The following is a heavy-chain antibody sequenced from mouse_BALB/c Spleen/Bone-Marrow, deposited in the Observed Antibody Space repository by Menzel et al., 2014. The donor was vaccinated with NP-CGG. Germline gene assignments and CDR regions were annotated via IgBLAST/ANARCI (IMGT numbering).Heavy chain of an antibody. CDR1: GYSITSGYY. J-gene: IGHJ4*01. Sequence: EVKLMESGPGLVKPSQSLSLTCSVTGYSITSGYYWNWIRQFPGNKLEWMGYISYDGSNNYNPSLKNRISITRDTSKNQFFLKVNSVTTEDTATYYCARGYDYDYAMYYCGQGTSVTVSS. CDR2: ISYDGSN. V-gene: IGHV3-6*02. D-gene: IGHD2-4*01. CDR3: ARGYDYDYAMYY.